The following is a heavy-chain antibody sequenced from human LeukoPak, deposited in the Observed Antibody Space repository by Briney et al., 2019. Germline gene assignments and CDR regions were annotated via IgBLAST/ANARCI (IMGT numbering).Heavy chain of an antibody. CDR1: GYTFTSYG. D-gene: IGHD6-19*01. Sequence: GASVKVSCKASGYTFTSYGISWVRQAPGQGLEWMGWISAYNGNTNYAQNLQGRVTMTTDTSTSTAYMELRSLRSDDTAVYYCGRSAITVADTRNFRHWGQGTLVTVSS. V-gene: IGHV1-18*01. J-gene: IGHJ1*01. CDR3: GRSAITVADTRNFRH. CDR2: ISAYNGNT.